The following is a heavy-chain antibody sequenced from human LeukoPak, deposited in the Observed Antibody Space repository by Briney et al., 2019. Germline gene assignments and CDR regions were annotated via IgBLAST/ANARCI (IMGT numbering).Heavy chain of an antibody. J-gene: IGHJ3*02. CDR2: IYTSGST. D-gene: IGHD3-22*01. V-gene: IGHV4-4*09. CDR3: ARRGYYYDSSGYYEASAFDI. Sequence: SETLSLTCTVSGGSISSHYWSWIRQPPGKGLEWIGYIYTSGSTNYNPSLKSRVTISVDTSKNQFSLKLSSVTAADTAVYYCARRGYYYDSSGYYEASAFDIWGQGTMVTVSS. CDR1: GGSISSHY.